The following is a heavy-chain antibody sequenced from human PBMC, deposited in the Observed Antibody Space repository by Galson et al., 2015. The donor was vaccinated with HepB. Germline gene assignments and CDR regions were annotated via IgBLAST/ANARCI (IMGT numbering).Heavy chain of an antibody. D-gene: IGHD3-16*01. J-gene: IGHJ4*02. CDR1: GGSFSGYY. CDR2: INHSGST. CDR3: ARAPVGYVLGPYYFDY. V-gene: IGHV4-34*01. Sequence: SETLSLTCAVYGGSFSGYYWSWIRQPPGKGLEWIGEINHSGSTNYNPSLKSRVTISVDTSKNQFSLKLSSVTAADTAVYYCARAPVGYVLGPYYFDYWGQGTLVTVSS.